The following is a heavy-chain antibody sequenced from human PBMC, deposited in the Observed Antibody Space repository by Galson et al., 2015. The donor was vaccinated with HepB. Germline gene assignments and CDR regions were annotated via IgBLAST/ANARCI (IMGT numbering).Heavy chain of an antibody. V-gene: IGHV1-46*01. CDR1: GYTFTSYY. J-gene: IGHJ4*02. CDR3: ARGGYSSSWHVWGTDYFDY. Sequence: SVKVSCKASGYTFTSYYMHWVRQAPGQGLEWMGIINPSGGSTSYAQKFQGRVTMTRDTSTSTVYMELSSLRSEDTAVYYCARGGYSSSWHVWGTDYFDYWGQGTLVTVSS. D-gene: IGHD6-13*01. CDR2: INPSGGST.